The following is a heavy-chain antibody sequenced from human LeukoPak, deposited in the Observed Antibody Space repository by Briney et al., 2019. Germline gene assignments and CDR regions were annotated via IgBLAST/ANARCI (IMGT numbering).Heavy chain of an antibody. CDR3: ARNFGSSGYCAGSFHP. Sequence: SETLSLPCTVSVGSFCSYYWSWLRQFPGEGLDWIGNIYYTGGTNDRPSHKSRVTISIVTSRSQYSLRLSSVTAADTAVYYCARNFGSSGYCAGSFHPWGQGTLVTVSS. V-gene: IGHV4-59*01. J-gene: IGHJ4*02. CDR2: IYYTGGT. CDR1: VGSFCSYY. D-gene: IGHD3-10*01.